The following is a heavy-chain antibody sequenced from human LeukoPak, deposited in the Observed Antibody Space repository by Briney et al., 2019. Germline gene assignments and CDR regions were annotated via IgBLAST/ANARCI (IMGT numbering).Heavy chain of an antibody. CDR2: INTYDGST. J-gene: IGHJ4*02. CDR1: GCTFSNYA. CDR3: ARDIYYYDTTDPKIRSDY. D-gene: IGHD3-22*01. V-gene: IGHV1-18*01. Sequence: ASVNVSCMSSGCTFSNYAISWVRQAPGQGLEWMGWINTYDGSTKYAQKLQDRVTMTTDTSTNTAYMELGSLSSDDAAVYYCARDIYYYDTTDPKIRSDYWGQGTLVTVSS.